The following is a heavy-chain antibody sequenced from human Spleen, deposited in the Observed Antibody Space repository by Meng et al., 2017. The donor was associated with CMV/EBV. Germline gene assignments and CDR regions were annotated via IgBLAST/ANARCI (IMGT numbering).Heavy chain of an antibody. V-gene: IGHV3-48*04. CDR1: AFTFSSYS. Sequence: GGSLRLSCAASAFTFSSYSMNWVRQAPGKGLEWVSYISSSGSTIYYADSVKGRFTISRDNAKNSLYLQMNSLRAEDTAVYYCASLLRFLNSWGQGTLVTVSS. CDR2: ISSSGSTI. J-gene: IGHJ4*02. D-gene: IGHD3-3*01. CDR3: ASLLRFLNS.